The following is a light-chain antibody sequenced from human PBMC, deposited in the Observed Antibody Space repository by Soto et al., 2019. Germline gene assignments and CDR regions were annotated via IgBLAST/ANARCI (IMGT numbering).Light chain of an antibody. CDR2: DVT. Sequence: QSVLTQPPSVSGSPGQSVAISCTGSSSDVGSNNRVSWYHQPPGTAPKLIIYDVTNRPSGVPDRFSGSKSGNTASLTISGLQAEDEADYYCSSYTTSNTHVFGTGTKVTVL. CDR3: SSYTTSNTHV. CDR1: SSDVGSNNR. J-gene: IGLJ1*01. V-gene: IGLV2-18*02.